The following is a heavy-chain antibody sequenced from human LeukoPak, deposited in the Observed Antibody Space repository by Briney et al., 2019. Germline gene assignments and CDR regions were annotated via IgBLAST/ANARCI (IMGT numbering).Heavy chain of an antibody. CDR2: ISGSGINT. D-gene: IGHD3-22*01. Sequence: GGSLRLSCAASGFTFRNYAVSWVRQAPGKGLEWVSAISGSGINTYYADSVKGRFTISRDNAKNSLYLQMNSLRAEDTAVYYCARGPAASGYYDSRGRYGYFDYWGQGTLVTVSS. J-gene: IGHJ4*02. CDR3: ARGPAASGYYDSRGRYGYFDY. CDR1: GFTFRNYA. V-gene: IGHV3-23*01.